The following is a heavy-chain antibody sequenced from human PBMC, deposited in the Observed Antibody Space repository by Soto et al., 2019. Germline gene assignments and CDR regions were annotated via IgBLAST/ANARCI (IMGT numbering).Heavy chain of an antibody. J-gene: IGHJ4*02. CDR3: GRGRGFCSGGRCPKYYFDY. V-gene: IGHV1-46*03. Sequence: QVQLVQSGAEVKKPGASVKVSCKASGYTFTQYYMHWVRQAPGQGLEWMGIINPSSDSTTYAQKFLGTGTMTRATSTSTGYMELSSLRSEDTAVYYCGRGRGFCSGGRCPKYYFDYWGQGTLVTVSS. CDR1: GYTFTQYY. CDR2: INPSSDST. D-gene: IGHD2-15*01.